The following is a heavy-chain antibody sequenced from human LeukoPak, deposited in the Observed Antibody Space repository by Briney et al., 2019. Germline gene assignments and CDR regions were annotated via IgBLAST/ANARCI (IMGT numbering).Heavy chain of an antibody. J-gene: IGHJ5*02. Sequence: SETLSLTCAVYGGSFSGYYWSWIRQPPGKGLEWIGEINHSGSTKYNPSLKSRVTISVDTSKNQFSLKLSSVTAADTAVYYCATCYYGSGKWETPSWFDPWGQGTQVTVSS. D-gene: IGHD3-10*01. CDR1: GGSFSGYY. CDR2: INHSGST. CDR3: ATCYYGSGKWETPSWFDP. V-gene: IGHV4-34*01.